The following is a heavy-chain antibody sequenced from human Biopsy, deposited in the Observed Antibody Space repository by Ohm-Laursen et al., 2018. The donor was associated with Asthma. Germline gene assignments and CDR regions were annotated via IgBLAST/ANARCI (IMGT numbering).Heavy chain of an antibody. Sequence: LRLSCAASGFSFGDYWMSWVRQVPGKGLEWVANIKHDGTERNHVDSLKGRFTISRDNAKNSLYLQMNSLRAEDTAVYYCARTFHFWSPYHAEHYQLWGQGTLVTVSS. V-gene: IGHV3-7*01. J-gene: IGHJ1*01. D-gene: IGHD3-3*02. CDR1: GFSFGDYW. CDR2: IKHDGTER. CDR3: ARTFHFWSPYHAEHYQL.